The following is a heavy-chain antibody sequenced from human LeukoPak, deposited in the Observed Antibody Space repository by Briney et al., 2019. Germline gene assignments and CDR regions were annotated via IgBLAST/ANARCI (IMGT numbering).Heavy chain of an antibody. CDR3: AKDPYRASSGLVGY. CDR2: ISGSGGTT. CDR1: GFTFSNYA. D-gene: IGHD5-12*01. V-gene: IGHV3-23*01. J-gene: IGHJ4*02. Sequence: PGGSLRLSCATSGFTFSNYAVSWVRQAPGKGLEWVSSISGSGGTTYYADSVKGRFTISRDNSKNTLYLQMNSLRAEDTAVYYCAKDPYRASSGLVGYWGQGTLVTVSS.